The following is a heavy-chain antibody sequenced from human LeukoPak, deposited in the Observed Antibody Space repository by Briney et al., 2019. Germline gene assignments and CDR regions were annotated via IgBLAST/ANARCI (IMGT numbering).Heavy chain of an antibody. CDR2: INPSGGST. Sequence: ASVKVSCKASGYTFTSYYMHWVRQAPGQGLEWMGIINPSGGSTSYAQKFQGRVTMTRDTSTSTVYMELSSLRSDDTAVYYCARARSEDYDILTGDFDYWGQGTLVTVSS. CDR3: ARARSEDYDILTGDFDY. J-gene: IGHJ4*02. D-gene: IGHD3-9*01. V-gene: IGHV1-46*01. CDR1: GYTFTSYY.